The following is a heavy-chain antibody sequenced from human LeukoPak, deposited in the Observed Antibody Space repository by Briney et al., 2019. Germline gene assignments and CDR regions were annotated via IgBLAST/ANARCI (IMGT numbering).Heavy chain of an antibody. Sequence: GGSLRLSCAASGFTFSSYSMKWVRQAPGKGLEWVSYISSSSSTIYYADSVKGRFTISRDNSKNTLYLQMNSVRAEDTAVYYCARDQSSGWYPYWGQGTLVTVSS. D-gene: IGHD6-19*01. CDR3: ARDQSSGWYPY. CDR1: GFTFSSYS. CDR2: ISSSSSTI. J-gene: IGHJ4*02. V-gene: IGHV3-48*04.